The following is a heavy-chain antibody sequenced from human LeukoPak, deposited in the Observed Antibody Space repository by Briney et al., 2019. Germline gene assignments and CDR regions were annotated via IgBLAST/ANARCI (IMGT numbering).Heavy chain of an antibody. V-gene: IGHV3-23*01. CDR2: ISGNGVST. D-gene: IGHD6-13*01. J-gene: IGHJ4*02. CDR1: GFTVSSNY. Sequence: GGSLRLSCAASGFTVSSNYMSWVRQAPGKGLEWVSTISGNGVSTYYANSVKGRFTISRDNSKNTLWLQMNSLRAEDTALYYCAKPQYDSSWYYFDYWGQGTLVTVSS. CDR3: AKPQYDSSWYYFDY.